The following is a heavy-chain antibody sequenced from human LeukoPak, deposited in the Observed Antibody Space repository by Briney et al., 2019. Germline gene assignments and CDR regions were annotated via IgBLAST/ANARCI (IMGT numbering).Heavy chain of an antibody. V-gene: IGHV1-69*06. D-gene: IGHD4-17*01. CDR1: GGTFSSYA. CDR3: AREGDYGFFDY. CDR2: IIPIFGTA. Sequence: GASVKVSRKASGGTFSSYAISWVRQAPGQGLEWMGGIIPIFGTANYAQKFQGRVTITADKSTSTAYMELSRLRSGDTAVYHCAREGDYGFFDYWGQGTLVTVSS. J-gene: IGHJ4*02.